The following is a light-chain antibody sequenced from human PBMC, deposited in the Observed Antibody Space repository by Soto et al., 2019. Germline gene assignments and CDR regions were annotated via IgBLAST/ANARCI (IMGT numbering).Light chain of an antibody. CDR3: SSYAGSNKV. Sequence: QSVLTQPPSASGSPGQSVTISCTGTSSAVGGYNYVSWYRQHPGKAPKLMIYEVSKRPSGVPDRFSGSKSGNTASLTVSGLQAEDEADYYCSSYAGSNKVFGGGTKLTVL. J-gene: IGLJ2*01. V-gene: IGLV2-8*01. CDR2: EVS. CDR1: SSAVGGYNY.